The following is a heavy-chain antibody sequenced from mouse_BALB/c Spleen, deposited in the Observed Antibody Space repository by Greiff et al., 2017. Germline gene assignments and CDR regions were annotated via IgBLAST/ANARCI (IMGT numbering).Heavy chain of an antibody. CDR3: ARSGAARATPFAY. V-gene: IGHV1-14*01. J-gene: IGHJ3*01. D-gene: IGHD3-1*01. CDR2: INPYNDGT. CDR1: GYTFTSYV. Sequence: EVQLQQSGPDLVKPGASVKMSCKASGYTFTSYVMHWVKQKPGQGLEWIGYINPYNDGTKYNEKFKGKATLTSDKSSSTAYMELSSLTSEDSAVYYCARSGAARATPFAYWGQGTLVTVSA.